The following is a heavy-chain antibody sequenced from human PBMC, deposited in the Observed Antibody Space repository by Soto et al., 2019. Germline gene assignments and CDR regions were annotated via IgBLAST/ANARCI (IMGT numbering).Heavy chain of an antibody. CDR2: ISYDGRNI. Sequence: QVQLVESGGGVVQPGRSLRLSCEASGFSFSSYGLHWVRQAPGEGLEWVAVISYDGRNIYYADSVKGRFNISRDNSKNTRYLQMNSLRAEDTAVYDCAKGRGGSSWEPSAYWGQGTLVTVSS. CDR3: AKGRGGSSWEPSAY. J-gene: IGHJ4*02. CDR1: GFSFSSYG. V-gene: IGHV3-30*18. D-gene: IGHD6-13*01.